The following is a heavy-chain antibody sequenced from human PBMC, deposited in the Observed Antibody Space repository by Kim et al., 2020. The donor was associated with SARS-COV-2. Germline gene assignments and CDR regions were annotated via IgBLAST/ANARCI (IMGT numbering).Heavy chain of an antibody. J-gene: IGHJ4*02. CDR3: AKVGGSGSPADY. CDR1: GFTFSSYG. V-gene: IGHV3-30*18. Sequence: GGSLRLSCAASGFTFSSYGMHWVRQAPGKGLEWVAVISYDGSNKYYADSVKGRFTISRDNSKNTLYLQMNSLRAEDTAVYYCAKVGGSGSPADYWGQGTLVTVSS. CDR2: ISYDGSNK. D-gene: IGHD3-10*01.